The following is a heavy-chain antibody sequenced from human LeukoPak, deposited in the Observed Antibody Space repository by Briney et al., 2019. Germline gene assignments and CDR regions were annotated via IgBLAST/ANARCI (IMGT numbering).Heavy chain of an antibody. J-gene: IGHJ4*02. V-gene: IGHV3-13*01. CDR3: ARARKESNYDILTGYFNIYYFDY. Sequence: GGSLRLSCAASGFTFSSYDMHWVRQATGKGLEWVSAIGTAGDTYYPGSVKGRFTISRENAKNSLNLQMNSLRAGDTAVYYCARARKESNYDILTGYFNIYYFDYWGQGTLLTVSS. CDR2: IGTAGDT. CDR1: GFTFSSYD. D-gene: IGHD3-9*01.